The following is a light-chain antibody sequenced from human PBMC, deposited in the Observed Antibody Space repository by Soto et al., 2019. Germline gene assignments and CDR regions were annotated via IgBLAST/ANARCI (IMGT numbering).Light chain of an antibody. V-gene: IGKV3-11*01. J-gene: IGKJ5*01. CDR3: QQRSNWPPSIT. CDR1: QSVSSY. CDR2: DAS. Sequence: EIVLTQSPATLSLSPGERATLSCRASQSVSSYLAWYQQQHGQAPRLLIYDASNRATGIPARFSGSGSGTDFTLTISSLEPEDFAVYYCQQRSNWPPSITFGQGTRLEIK.